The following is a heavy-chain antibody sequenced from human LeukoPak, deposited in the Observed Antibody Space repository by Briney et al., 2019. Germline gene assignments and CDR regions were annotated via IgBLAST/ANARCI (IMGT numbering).Heavy chain of an antibody. V-gene: IGHV1-18*01. D-gene: IGHD2-2*03. Sequence: ASVKVSCKASGYTFTSYGISWVRQAPGQGLEWMGWISAYNGNTNYAQKLQSRVTMTTDTSTSTAYMELRSLRSDDTAVYYCARAGPMAIVVVPAAKMVHFDYWGQGTLVTVSS. CDR2: ISAYNGNT. CDR1: GYTFTSYG. CDR3: ARAGPMAIVVVPAAKMVHFDY. J-gene: IGHJ4*02.